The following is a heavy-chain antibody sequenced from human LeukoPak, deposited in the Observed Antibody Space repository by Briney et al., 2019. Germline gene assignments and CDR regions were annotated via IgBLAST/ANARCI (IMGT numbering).Heavy chain of an antibody. J-gene: IGHJ4*02. V-gene: IGHV4-34*01. CDR1: GGSFSGYY. D-gene: IGHD3-22*01. Sequence: SETLSLTCAVYGGSFSGYYWSWIRQPPGKGLEWIGEINHSGSTNYNPSLKSRVTISVDTSRNQFSLKLSSVTAADTAVYYCARHPRGSRGSFDYWGQGTLVTVSS. CDR2: INHSGST. CDR3: ARHPRGSRGSFDY.